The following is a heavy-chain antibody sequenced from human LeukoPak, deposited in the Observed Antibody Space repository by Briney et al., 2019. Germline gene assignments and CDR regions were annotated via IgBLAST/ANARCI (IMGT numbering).Heavy chain of an antibody. V-gene: IGHV4-34*01. D-gene: IGHD3-3*01. J-gene: IGHJ4*02. Sequence: SETLSLTCAVYGGSFSGCYWSWIRQPPGKGLEWIGEINHSGSTNYNPSLKSRVTISVDTSKNQFSLKLSSVTAADTAVYYCARGFGRITIFGVASDYWGQGTLVTVSS. CDR3: ARGFGRITIFGVASDY. CDR1: GGSFSGCY. CDR2: INHSGST.